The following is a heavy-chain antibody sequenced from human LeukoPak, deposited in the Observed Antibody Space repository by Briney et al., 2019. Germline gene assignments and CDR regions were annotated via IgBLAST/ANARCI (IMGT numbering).Heavy chain of an antibody. CDR1: DFKIRNYY. Sequence: PGGSLRLSCAASDFKIRNYYISLVRQAPGKGLEWVANIKQDGSEKYYVDSVKGRFTISRDNAKNSLYLQMNSLRAEDTAVYYCARVRDYYYYMDVWGKGTTVIVSS. J-gene: IGHJ6*03. CDR3: ARVRDYYYYMDV. CDR2: IKQDGSEK. V-gene: IGHV3-7*01.